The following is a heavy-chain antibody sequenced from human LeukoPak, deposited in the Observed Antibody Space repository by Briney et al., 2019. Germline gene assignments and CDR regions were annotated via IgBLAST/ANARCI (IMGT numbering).Heavy chain of an antibody. CDR1: GFSFSSYG. CDR2: IWYDGSNK. CDR3: ARDNSGMDV. Sequence: GGSLRLSCAASGFSFSSYGMHWVRQAPGKGLEWVAVIWYDGSNKYYADSVKGRFTISRDNSKNTVYLQMNGLRAEDTAVYYCARDNSGMDVWGQGTTVTVSS. V-gene: IGHV3-33*01. J-gene: IGHJ6*02. D-gene: IGHD4-23*01.